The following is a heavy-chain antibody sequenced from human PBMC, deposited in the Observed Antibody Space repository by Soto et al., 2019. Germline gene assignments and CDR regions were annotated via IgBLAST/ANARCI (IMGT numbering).Heavy chain of an antibody. J-gene: IGHJ4*02. V-gene: IGHV3-23*01. CDR3: AKYVHYDSRGGIDS. CDR2: ISGGGGGT. CDR1: GFTFDNYA. D-gene: IGHD3-22*01. Sequence: EVRLLESGGGLEQPGGSLRLSCVISGFTFDNYAMSWVRQAPGKGLEWVSAISGGGGGTYYADSVRGRFIISRDNSKNTVYLQVNGLRTEDTAVYYCAKYVHYDSRGGIDSWGQGTLVTVSS.